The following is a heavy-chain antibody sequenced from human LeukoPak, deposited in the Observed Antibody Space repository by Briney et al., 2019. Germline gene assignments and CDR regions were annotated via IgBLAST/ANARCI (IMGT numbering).Heavy chain of an antibody. J-gene: IGHJ4*02. V-gene: IGHV3-11*01. CDR1: GFTLSDYY. Sequence: GGSLRLSCAASGFTLSDYYMSWIRQAPGKGLEWVSYITSGGSTIYYADSVKGRFTISRDNAKNSLYLQMNSLRAEDTAVYYCASHLYDYVWGSYRSYYFDYWGQGTLVTVSS. CDR3: ASHLYDYVWGSYRSYYFDY. D-gene: IGHD3-16*02. CDR2: ITSGGSTI.